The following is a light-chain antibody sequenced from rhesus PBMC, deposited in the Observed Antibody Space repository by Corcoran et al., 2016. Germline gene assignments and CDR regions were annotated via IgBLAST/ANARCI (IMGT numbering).Light chain of an antibody. CDR3: IQYSSSPYS. J-gene: IGKJ2*01. Sequence: DIQMTQSPSSLSASVGDTVTITCRASQSISSWLDWYQQKPGKAPNLLIYMASSLQSGVPSRLSGSGSGTVFTLTISSLQPEDFATYYCIQYSSSPYSFGQGTKVEIK. V-gene: IGKV1-22*01. CDR2: MAS. CDR1: QSISSW.